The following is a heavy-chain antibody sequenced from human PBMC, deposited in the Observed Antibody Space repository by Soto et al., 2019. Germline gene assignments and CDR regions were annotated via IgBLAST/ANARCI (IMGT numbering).Heavy chain of an antibody. CDR2: IYHDGGEK. CDR3: AKLVGGVKAIGAPGDWLDP. V-gene: IGHV3-30*02. CDR1: GFMFSGYG. J-gene: IGHJ5*02. Sequence: QVQLVESGGGVVQPGDSLRLSCAASGFMFSGYGMHWIRQAPGKGLEWVGLIYHDGGEKYYGDSVKGRCTVSRDNSNNTLFLQIDSLRAEDTAVYYCAKLVGGVKAIGAPGDWLDPWGQGTLVTVSS. D-gene: IGHD3-3*01.